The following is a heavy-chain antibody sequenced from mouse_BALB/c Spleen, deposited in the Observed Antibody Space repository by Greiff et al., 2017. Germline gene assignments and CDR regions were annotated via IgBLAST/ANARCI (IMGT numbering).Heavy chain of an antibody. J-gene: IGHJ2*01. Sequence: VQLQQSGAELAKPGASVKMSCKASGYTFTSYWMHWVKQRPGQGLEWIGYINPSTGYTEYNQKFKDKATLTADKSSSTAYMQLSSLTSEDSAVYYCARPTMTFFDYWGQGTTLTVSS. CDR2: INPSTGYT. CDR1: GYTFTSYW. CDR3: ARPTMTFFDY. V-gene: IGHV1-7*01. D-gene: IGHD2-10*01.